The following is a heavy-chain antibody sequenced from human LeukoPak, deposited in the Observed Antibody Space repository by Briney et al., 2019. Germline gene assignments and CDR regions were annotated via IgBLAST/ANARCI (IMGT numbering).Heavy chain of an antibody. V-gene: IGHV3-7*01. Sequence: GGSLRLSCAASGFTFSNAWMSWVRQAPGKGLEWVANIKQGGSENYYVDSVKGRFTISRDNAKNSLYLQMNSLRAEDTAVYYCVRGKTTVTPGYFDYWGQGTLVTVSS. CDR1: GFTFSNAW. CDR2: IKQGGSEN. J-gene: IGHJ4*02. D-gene: IGHD4-11*01. CDR3: VRGKTTVTPGYFDY.